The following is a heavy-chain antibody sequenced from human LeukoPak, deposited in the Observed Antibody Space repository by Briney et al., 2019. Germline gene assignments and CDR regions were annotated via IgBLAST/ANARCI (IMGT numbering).Heavy chain of an antibody. J-gene: IGHJ3*02. D-gene: IGHD6-19*01. Sequence: GRSLRLSCAASGFTFSSYGMHWVRQAPGKGLEWVAVISYDRSNKYYADSVKGRFTISRDNSKNTLYLQMNSLRAEDTAVYYCAKDLYSSGWDDAFDIWGQGTMVTVSS. CDR3: AKDLYSSGWDDAFDI. CDR1: GFTFSSYG. CDR2: ISYDRSNK. V-gene: IGHV3-30*18.